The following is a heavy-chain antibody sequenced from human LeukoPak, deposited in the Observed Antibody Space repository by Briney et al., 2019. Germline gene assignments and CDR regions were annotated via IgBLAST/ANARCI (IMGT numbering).Heavy chain of an antibody. CDR1: GFTFSSYW. CDR3: VRDHNGPYTFDY. J-gene: IGHJ4*02. D-gene: IGHD2-2*02. CDR2: IRSDGSST. Sequence: PGGSLRLSCAASGFTFSSYWMHWVRQAPGKGLVWVSAIRSDGSSTSYADSVKGRFTISRDNAKNTLYLQMNSLRAEDTAVYYCVRDHNGPYTFDYWGQGTLVTVSS. V-gene: IGHV3-74*01.